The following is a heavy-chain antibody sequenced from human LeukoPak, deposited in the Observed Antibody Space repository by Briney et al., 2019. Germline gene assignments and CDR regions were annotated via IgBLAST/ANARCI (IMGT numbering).Heavy chain of an antibody. V-gene: IGHV1-2*02. CDR2: INPNSGGT. CDR3: ARVDYGDFYYMDV. Sequence: GASVKVSCKASGYTFTGYYMHWVRQAPGQGLEWMGWINPNSGGTNYAQKFQGRVTMTRDTSISTAYMELSRLRSDDTAVYYCARVDYGDFYYMDVWGKGTTVTVSS. D-gene: IGHD4-17*01. J-gene: IGHJ6*03. CDR1: GYTFTGYY.